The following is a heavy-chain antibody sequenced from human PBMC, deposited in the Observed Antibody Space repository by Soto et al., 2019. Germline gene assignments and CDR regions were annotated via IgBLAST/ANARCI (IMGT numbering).Heavy chain of an antibody. V-gene: IGHV3-48*02. CDR3: ARDFGHGYYLDY. J-gene: IGHJ4*02. CDR1: GFSFSNYN. Sequence: GGSLRLSCVASGFSFSNYNMNWVRQAPGKGLEWVSYITDSSDTVHYADSVRGRFTISRDNAESSLYLQMNSLRDEDTAVYFCARDFGHGYYLDYWGRGTLVTV. CDR2: ITDSSDTV. D-gene: IGHD3-3*01.